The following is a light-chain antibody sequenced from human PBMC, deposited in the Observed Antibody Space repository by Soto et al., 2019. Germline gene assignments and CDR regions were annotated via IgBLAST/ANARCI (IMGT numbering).Light chain of an antibody. Sequence: QSVLTQPASVSGSPGQSITISCSGTSSDIGSYDHVAWYQRFPGKSPKLIIYAVSDRPPGVSDRFSGSKSGISASLTISGLQTEDEADYYCISYTDRQSYLFGTGTKVTVL. J-gene: IGLJ1*01. CDR3: ISYTDRQSYL. V-gene: IGLV2-14*03. CDR2: AVS. CDR1: SSDIGSYDH.